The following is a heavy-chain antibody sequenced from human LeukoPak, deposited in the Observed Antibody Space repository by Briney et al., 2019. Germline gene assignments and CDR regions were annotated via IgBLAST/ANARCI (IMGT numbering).Heavy chain of an antibody. CDR2: INAGNGNT. J-gene: IGHJ6*04. Sequence: EASVKVSCMASGYTFTSYAMHWGRQAPGRRGEWMGWINAGNGNTKYSQKFQGRVTITRDTAASTAYMELSSLRSEDTAVYYCARETWFGELLSSGMDVWGKGTTVTVSS. CDR1: GYTFTSYA. CDR3: ARETWFGELLSSGMDV. D-gene: IGHD3-10*01. V-gene: IGHV1-3*01.